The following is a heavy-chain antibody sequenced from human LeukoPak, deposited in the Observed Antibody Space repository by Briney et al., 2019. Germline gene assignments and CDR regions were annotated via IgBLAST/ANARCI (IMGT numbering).Heavy chain of an antibody. J-gene: IGHJ3*02. D-gene: IGHD3-22*01. CDR3: AKAQFTDSGYYHAHAVDI. V-gene: IGHV3-30*18. Sequence: PGGSLRLSCAASGFTFSSYGMHWVRQAPGKGLEWVAVISYDGSNKYYADSVKGRFTISRDNSKNTLYLQMNSLRAEDTAVYYCAKAQFTDSGYYHAHAVDIWGQGTMVTVSS. CDR2: ISYDGSNK. CDR1: GFTFSSYG.